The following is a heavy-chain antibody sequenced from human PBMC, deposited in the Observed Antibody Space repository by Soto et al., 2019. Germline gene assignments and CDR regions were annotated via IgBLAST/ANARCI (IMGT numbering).Heavy chain of an antibody. CDR3: VRRHVSATGIDWFDP. J-gene: IGHJ5*02. Sequence: ASVKVSCKASGYTFTSYGIHWVRQAPGQRHEWMGWINAANGDTKYSPKFQGRVTITRDTSASTAYMGLSSLRSEDTAVYYCVRRHVSATGIDWFDPWGQGTLVTVSS. V-gene: IGHV1-3*01. CDR1: GYTFTSYG. D-gene: IGHD6-13*01. CDR2: INAANGDT.